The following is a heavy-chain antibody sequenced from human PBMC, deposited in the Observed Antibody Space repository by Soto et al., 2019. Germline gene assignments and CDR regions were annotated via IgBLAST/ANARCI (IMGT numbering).Heavy chain of an antibody. D-gene: IGHD3-10*01. CDR2: ISGSGYSA. V-gene: IGHV3-23*01. Sequence: SGGSLRLSCAASGFTFSNYAMTWVRQAPGKGLEWVSAISGSGYSAYYADSVKGRFTISRGNSKNTLYLQMNSLRPEDTAVYYCAKDMLVRHQSTPIAYFDYWGQGTLVTVSS. CDR1: GFTFSNYA. J-gene: IGHJ4*02. CDR3: AKDMLVRHQSTPIAYFDY.